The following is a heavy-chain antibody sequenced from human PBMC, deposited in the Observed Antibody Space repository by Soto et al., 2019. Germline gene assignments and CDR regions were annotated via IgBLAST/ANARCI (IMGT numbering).Heavy chain of an antibody. Sequence: GGSLRLSCAASGFMFSRFWMSWVRQAPGKGLEWVANINQDGSQKYYGDSVRGRFTISRDNAKNSLYLEMHSVRPDDTSVYYCARDLFIADPVRVLPVGCFDPWGQGTLVT. V-gene: IGHV3-7*01. CDR1: GFMFSRFW. CDR3: ARDLFIADPVRVLPVGCFDP. J-gene: IGHJ5*02. D-gene: IGHD6-13*01. CDR2: INQDGSQK.